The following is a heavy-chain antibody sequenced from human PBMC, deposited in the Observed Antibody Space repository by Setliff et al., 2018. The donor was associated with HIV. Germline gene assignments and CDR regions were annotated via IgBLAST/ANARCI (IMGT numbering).Heavy chain of an antibody. CDR3: GRNRGNGWYYYDS. CDR2: INPSGGST. J-gene: IGHJ4*02. V-gene: IGHV1-46*01. CDR1: GYTFTSYS. D-gene: IGHD3-22*01. Sequence: GASVKVSCKASGYTFTSYSLHWVRQAPGQGLEWMGVINPSGGSTAYAENFQGRVTMTRDTSTSTVYMEMRGLRSDDTAVYYCGRNRGNGWYYYDSWGQGTLVTVS.